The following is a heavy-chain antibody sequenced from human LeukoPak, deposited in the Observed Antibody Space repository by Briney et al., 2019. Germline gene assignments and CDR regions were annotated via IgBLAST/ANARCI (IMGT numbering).Heavy chain of an antibody. Sequence: SETLSLTCTVSGGSISSSSYYWGWVRQPPGKGLEWIGSIYYSGSTYYNPSLKSRVTISVDTSKNQFSLKLSSVTAADTAVYYCARGGYCSGGSCKGRNWFDPWGQGTLVTVSS. CDR2: IYYSGST. CDR1: GGSISSSSYY. D-gene: IGHD2-15*01. CDR3: ARGGYCSGGSCKGRNWFDP. J-gene: IGHJ5*02. V-gene: IGHV4-39*07.